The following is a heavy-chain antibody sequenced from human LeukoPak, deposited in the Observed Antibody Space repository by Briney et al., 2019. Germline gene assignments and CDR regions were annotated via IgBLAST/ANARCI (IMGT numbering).Heavy chain of an antibody. CDR3: ARSTHDYDFWSGYYPLDS. Sequence: SETLSLTCTVSGGSISSDSYYWGWIRQPPGKGLEWIGSIYHTGSTYYNPSLKSRVTMSVDTSKKQFSLKLSSVTAADMAVYYCARSTHDYDFWSGYYPLDSWGQGTLVTVSS. CDR2: IYHTGST. D-gene: IGHD3-3*01. J-gene: IGHJ4*02. CDR1: GGSISSDSYY. V-gene: IGHV4-39*01.